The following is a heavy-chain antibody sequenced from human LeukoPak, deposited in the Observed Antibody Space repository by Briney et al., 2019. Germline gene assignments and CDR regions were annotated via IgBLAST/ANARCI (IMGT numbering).Heavy chain of an antibody. CDR2: ISWNSGSI. V-gene: IGHV3-9*01. CDR1: GFTFDDYA. CDR3: AKGIYSSSSNAFDI. D-gene: IGHD6-13*01. J-gene: IGHJ3*02. Sequence: GGSLRLSCAASGFTFDDYAMRWVRQAPGKGLEWGSGISWNSGSIGYADSVKCRFTISGDHAKNSLYLQRNSLRAEDTALYYCAKGIYSSSSNAFDIWGQGTMVTVSS.